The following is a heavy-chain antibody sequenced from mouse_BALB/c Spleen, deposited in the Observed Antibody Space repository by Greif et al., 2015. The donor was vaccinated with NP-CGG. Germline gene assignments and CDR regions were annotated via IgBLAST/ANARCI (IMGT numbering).Heavy chain of an antibody. CDR2: IRNKAKGYTT. CDR1: GFTFTDYY. CDR3: AREINCRDSYCFRDV. D-gene: IGHD3-3*01. V-gene: IGHV7-3*02. Sequence: EVMLVESGGGLVQPGDSLRLSCATSGFTFTDYYMSWVRQPPGKALEWLGFIRNKAKGYTTEYSASVKGRFTISRDNSQSILDLQMNNLRAEDSASYYGAREINCRDSYCFRDVWGAGTTVTVSS. J-gene: IGHJ1*01.